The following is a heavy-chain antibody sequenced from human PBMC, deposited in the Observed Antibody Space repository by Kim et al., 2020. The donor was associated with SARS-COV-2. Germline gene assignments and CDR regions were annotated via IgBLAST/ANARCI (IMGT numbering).Heavy chain of an antibody. CDR3: ARDPVRNDGHNYDF. CDR1: GGSISSTSYF. D-gene: IGHD1-1*01. Sequence: SETLSLTCTVSGGSISSTSYFWGWLRQSPGKELEWIGSMSYSGNTYYSPSLRSRVTISIDTSKNQLSLRLSSVTTADTALYYCARDPVRNDGHNYDFWGQGTQVTVSS. CDR2: MSYSGNT. V-gene: IGHV4-39*07. J-gene: IGHJ4*02.